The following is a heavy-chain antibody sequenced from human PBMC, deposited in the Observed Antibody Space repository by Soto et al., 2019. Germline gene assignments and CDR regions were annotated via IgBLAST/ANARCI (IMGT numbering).Heavy chain of an antibody. D-gene: IGHD2-15*01. CDR2: ISYSGNT. J-gene: IGHJ4*02. Sequence: SETLSLTCTVSGGSIISGYCICIRQPPGKGLEWIGYISYSGNTNYNPSLKSRVTMSVDTPKNQFSLRLSSVTTADTAVYYCAGLRGYAGSPIDYWRQGTLVTVSS. CDR1: GGSIISGY. V-gene: IGHV4-59*01. CDR3: AGLRGYAGSPIDY.